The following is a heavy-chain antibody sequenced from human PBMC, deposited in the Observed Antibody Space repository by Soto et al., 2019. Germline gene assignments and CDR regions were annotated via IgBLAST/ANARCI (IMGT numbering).Heavy chain of an antibody. CDR2: IVVGSGNT. D-gene: IGHD6-19*01. CDR1: GFTFTSSA. CDR3: AARGGSGWYTYFPDYGMDV. J-gene: IGHJ6*02. Sequence: SVKVSCKASGFTFTSSAVQWVRQARGQRLEWIGWIVVGSGNTNYAQKFQERVTITRDMSTSTAYMELSSLRSEDTAVYYCAARGGSGWYTYFPDYGMDVWGQGTTVTVSS. V-gene: IGHV1-58*01.